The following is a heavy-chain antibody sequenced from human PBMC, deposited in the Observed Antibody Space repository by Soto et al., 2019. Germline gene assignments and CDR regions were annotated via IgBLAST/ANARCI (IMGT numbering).Heavy chain of an antibody. J-gene: IGHJ5*02. CDR2: IVVGSGNT. Sequence: QMQLVQSGPEVKKPGTSVKVSCKASGFTFTSSAVQWVRQARGQRLEWIGWIVVGSGNTNYAQKFQERVTITRDMSTSTAYMELSSLRSEDTAVYYCAADNPSSGWPDPWGQGTLVTVSS. D-gene: IGHD6-19*01. CDR1: GFTFTSSA. CDR3: AADNPSSGWPDP. V-gene: IGHV1-58*01.